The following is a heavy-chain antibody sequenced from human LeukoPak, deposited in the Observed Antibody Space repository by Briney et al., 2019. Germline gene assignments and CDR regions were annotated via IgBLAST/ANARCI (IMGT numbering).Heavy chain of an antibody. CDR1: GYTFTGYY. J-gene: IGHJ5*02. CDR3: ARDLGFDSNWFDP. CDR2: INPNSGGT. Sequence: ASVTVSCKASGYTFTGYYMHWVRQAPGQGREWMGWINPNSGGTNYAQKFQGRVTMTRDTSISTAYMELSRLRSDDTAVYYCARDLGFDSNWFDPWGQGTLVTVSS. V-gene: IGHV1-2*02. D-gene: IGHD2-21*01.